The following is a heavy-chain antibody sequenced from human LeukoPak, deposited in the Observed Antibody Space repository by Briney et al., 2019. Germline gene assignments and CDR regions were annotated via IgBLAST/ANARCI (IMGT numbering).Heavy chain of an antibody. CDR1: GGSISSSSYY. D-gene: IGHD3-10*01. CDR2: IYYSGST. Sequence: PSETLSLTCTVSGGSISSSSYYWGWIRQPPGKGLEWIGSIYYSGSTYYNPSLRSRVTISVDTSKNQFSLKLSSVTAADTAVYYCARETIAGGFGEFCDYWGQGTLVTVSS. J-gene: IGHJ4*02. CDR3: ARETIAGGFGEFCDY. V-gene: IGHV4-39*07.